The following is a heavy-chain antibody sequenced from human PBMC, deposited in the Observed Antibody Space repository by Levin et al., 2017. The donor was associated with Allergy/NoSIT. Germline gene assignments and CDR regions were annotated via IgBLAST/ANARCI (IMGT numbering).Heavy chain of an antibody. CDR2: ISSSSSYI. CDR1: GFTFSSYS. D-gene: IGHD1/OR15-1a*01. Sequence: GGSLRLSCAASGFTFSSYSMNWVRQAPGKGLEWVSSISSSSSYIYYADSVKGRFTISRDNAKNSLYLQMNSLRAEDTAVYYCARGAWIIQEWNNGWFDPWGQGTLVTVSS. J-gene: IGHJ5*02. V-gene: IGHV3-21*01. CDR3: ARGAWIIQEWNNGWFDP.